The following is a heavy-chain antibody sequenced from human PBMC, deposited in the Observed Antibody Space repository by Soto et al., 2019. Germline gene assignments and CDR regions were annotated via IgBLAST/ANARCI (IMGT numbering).Heavy chain of an antibody. Sequence: GASVKVSCKASGGTFSSYTISWVRQAPGQGLEWMGRIIPILGIANYAQKFQGWVTMTRDTSISTAYMELSRLRSDDTAVYYCARDHGVATIYYYYGMDVWGQGTTVTVSS. CDR3: ARDHGVATIYYYYGMDV. V-gene: IGHV1-69*04. J-gene: IGHJ6*02. D-gene: IGHD5-12*01. CDR1: GGTFSSYT. CDR2: IIPILGIA.